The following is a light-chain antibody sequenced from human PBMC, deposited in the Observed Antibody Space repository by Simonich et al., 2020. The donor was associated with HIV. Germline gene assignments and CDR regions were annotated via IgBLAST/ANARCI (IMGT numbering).Light chain of an antibody. CDR1: SGNIASDY. CDR3: QSYDSSNHV. J-gene: IGLJ3*02. V-gene: IGLV6-57*01. CDR2: DDN. Sequence: NFMLTQPHSVSESPGKTVTISCTRSSGNIASDYVQWSQQRPGSSPTTVIFDDNRGPSGVPDRFSVSFDTSSNSPSLTISGLKTEDAADYYCQSYDSSNHVFGGGTKLTVL.